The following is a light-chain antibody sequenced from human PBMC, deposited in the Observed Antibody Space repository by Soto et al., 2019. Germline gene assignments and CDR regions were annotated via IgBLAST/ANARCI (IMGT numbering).Light chain of an antibody. J-gene: IGKJ2*01. V-gene: IGKV3-20*01. CDR2: LAS. CDR3: QQYGTSPFT. CDR1: QSVSSSY. Sequence: EIVLTQSPGTLSLSPGERATLSCRASQSVSSSYLAWYQQKPGQAPRLLIYLASSRATGVPDRFSGSGSGTYFTLTISRLEAEDFAVYYCQQYGTSPFTFGQGTMLEIK.